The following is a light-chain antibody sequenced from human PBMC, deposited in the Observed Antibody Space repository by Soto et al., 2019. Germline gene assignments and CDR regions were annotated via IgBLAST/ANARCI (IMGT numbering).Light chain of an antibody. CDR3: QQYNSYPT. CDR1: QSISSW. CDR2: KAS. V-gene: IGKV1-5*03. J-gene: IGKJ5*01. Sequence: DIQMTQSPSTLSASVGDRVTITCRASQSISSWLAWYQQKPGKAPNLLIYKASSLESGVPSRFSGSGSETEFTLTISSLQPDDIATYYCQQYNSYPTCGQGTRLEIK.